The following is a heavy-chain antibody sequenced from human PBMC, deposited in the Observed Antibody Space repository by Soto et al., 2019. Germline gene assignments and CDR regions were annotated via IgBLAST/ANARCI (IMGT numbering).Heavy chain of an antibody. D-gene: IGHD1-1*01. CDR2: IYYTGNT. CDR1: GGSVSSGSYY. Sequence: PSETLSLTCTVSGGSVSSGSYYWSWIRQHPGRGLEWIGYIYYTGNTYYNPSLKSRLAISVDTSKNQFSLKLTSVTAADTAVYYCARAAYWNLDSWGQGTPVTV. CDR3: ARAAYWNLDS. J-gene: IGHJ4*02. V-gene: IGHV4-31*03.